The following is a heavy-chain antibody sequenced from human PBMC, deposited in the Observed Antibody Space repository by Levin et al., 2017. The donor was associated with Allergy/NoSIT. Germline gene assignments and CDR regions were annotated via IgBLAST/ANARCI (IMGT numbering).Heavy chain of an antibody. CDR3: ARPYCSSTSCHDAFDI. Sequence: GGSLRLSCAASGFTFSSYGMHWVRQAPGKGLEWVAVIWYDGSNKYYADSVKGRFTISRDNSKNTLYLQMNSLRAEDTAVYYCARPYCSSTSCHDAFDIWGQGTMVTVSS. V-gene: IGHV3-33*01. CDR2: IWYDGSNK. D-gene: IGHD2-2*01. J-gene: IGHJ3*02. CDR1: GFTFSSYG.